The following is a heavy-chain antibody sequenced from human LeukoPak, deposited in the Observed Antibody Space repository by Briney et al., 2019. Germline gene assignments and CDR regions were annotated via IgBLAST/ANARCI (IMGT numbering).Heavy chain of an antibody. CDR2: IIPIFGTA. CDR3: ASFGGYDLGDY. V-gene: IGHV1-69*05. J-gene: IGHJ4*02. D-gene: IGHD5-12*01. CDR1: GGTFSSYA. Sequence: SSVTVSCKASGGTFSSYAISWVRQAPGRGLEWMGGIIPIFGTANYAQKFQGRVTITTDESTSTAYMELSSLRSEDTAVYYCASFGGYDLGDYWGQGTLVTVSS.